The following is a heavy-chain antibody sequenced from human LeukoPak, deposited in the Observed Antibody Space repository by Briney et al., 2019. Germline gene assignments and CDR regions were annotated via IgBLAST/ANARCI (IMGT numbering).Heavy chain of an antibody. D-gene: IGHD3-22*01. J-gene: IGHJ4*02. CDR3: ARDDRIVVVIDY. Sequence: GGSLRLSCAASGFTFDDYAMHWVRQAPGKGLEWVSSISWNSGGIGYADSVKGRFTISRDNTKNSLYLQMNSLRAEDTAVYYCARDDRIVVVIDYWGQGTLVTVSS. CDR1: GFTFDDYA. V-gene: IGHV3-9*01. CDR2: ISWNSGGI.